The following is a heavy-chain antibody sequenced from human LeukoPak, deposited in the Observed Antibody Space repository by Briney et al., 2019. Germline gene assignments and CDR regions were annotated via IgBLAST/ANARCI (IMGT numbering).Heavy chain of an antibody. CDR2: IYPGDSDT. J-gene: IGHJ5*02. V-gene: IGHV5-51*01. Sequence: GESLKISCQGSGYRFTSYWIGWVRRLPGKGLEWMGIIYPGDSDTRYSPSFQGQVTISADKSISTAHLQWSSLKASDTAMYYCARHSIFGVVGFDPWGQGTLVTVSS. D-gene: IGHD3-3*01. CDR1: GYRFTSYW. CDR3: ARHSIFGVVGFDP.